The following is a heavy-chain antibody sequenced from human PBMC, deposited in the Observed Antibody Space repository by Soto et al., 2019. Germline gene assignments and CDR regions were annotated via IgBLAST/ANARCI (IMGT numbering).Heavy chain of an antibody. CDR2: ISAGGGSP. D-gene: IGHD3-9*01. CDR1: GXIFNNYS. CDR3: AKDGAFYDFVTGYYLTGHYFAY. J-gene: IGHJ4*02. Sequence: GSLRLSCAASGXIFNNYSMSWVRRAPGKGLELVSFISAGGGSPNYADAVKGRFTISRENSKNMVYLQMKSLRAEDTAAYYCAKDGAFYDFVTGYYLTGHYFAYWGQGTPGTVSS. V-gene: IGHV3-23*01.